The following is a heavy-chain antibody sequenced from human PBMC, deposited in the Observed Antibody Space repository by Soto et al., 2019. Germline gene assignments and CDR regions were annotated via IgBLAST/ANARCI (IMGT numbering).Heavy chain of an antibody. J-gene: IGHJ6*02. CDR1: GGSIRRYY. Sequence: SETLSLACSVCGGSIRRYYWSWMRQPPGKGVEWIGYIYYSGSTNYNPALKSRVSISVDTSKIQFSMKLSSVTASDKAVYYFARVTPTLRCFDWLLYGYSMEGWGQRTTVT. CDR3: ARVTPTLRCFDWLLYGYSMEG. V-gene: IGHV4-59*01. CDR2: IYYSGST. D-gene: IGHD3-9*01.